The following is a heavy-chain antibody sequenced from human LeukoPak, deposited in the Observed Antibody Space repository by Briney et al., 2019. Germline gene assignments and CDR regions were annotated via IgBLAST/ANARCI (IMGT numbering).Heavy chain of an antibody. CDR2: ISSSGDNI. CDR1: GFTFSDYS. Sequence: PGGSLRLSCAASGFTFSDYSMNWVRQAPGKGLEWISYISSSGDNIYYADSVKGRFTISRDNAKNSLYLQMNSLRAEDTALYYCARDLFRGTEIDYYYYYYYMDVWGKGTTVTVSS. CDR3: ARDLFRGTEIDYYYYYYYMDV. V-gene: IGHV3-48*04. D-gene: IGHD3-10*01. J-gene: IGHJ6*03.